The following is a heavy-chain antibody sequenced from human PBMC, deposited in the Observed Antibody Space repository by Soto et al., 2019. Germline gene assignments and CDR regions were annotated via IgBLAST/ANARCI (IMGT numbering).Heavy chain of an antibody. Sequence: SETLSLTCTVSGGSVSIGSHYWSWIRQPPGKGLEWITYIYHSGSTDYNPSLKSRVSISVDLSKNQFSLRLDSVTAADTAVYYCAREPGITMSLYDAFDIWGQGTMVTVSS. CDR3: AREPGITMSLYDAFDI. CDR2: IYHSGST. CDR1: GGSVSIGSHY. V-gene: IGHV4-61*01. J-gene: IGHJ3*02. D-gene: IGHD3-10*02.